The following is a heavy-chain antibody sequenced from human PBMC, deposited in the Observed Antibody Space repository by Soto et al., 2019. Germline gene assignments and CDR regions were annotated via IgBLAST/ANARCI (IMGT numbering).Heavy chain of an antibody. CDR2: ISGSGGST. CDR1: GFTFSSYA. CDR3: AKELRDYGSGSYYNVY. V-gene: IGHV3-23*01. J-gene: IGHJ4*02. Sequence: GGSLRLSCAASGFTFSSYAMSWVRQAPGKGLEWVSAISGSGGSTYYADSVKGRFTISRDNSKNTLYLQMNSLRAEDTAVYYCAKELRDYGSGSYYNVYWGQGTLVTVSS. D-gene: IGHD3-10*01.